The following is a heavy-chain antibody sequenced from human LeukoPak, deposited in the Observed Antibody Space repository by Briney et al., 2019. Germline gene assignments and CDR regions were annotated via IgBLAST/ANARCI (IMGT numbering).Heavy chain of an antibody. CDR3: ASGGDSSGYYAFDI. D-gene: IGHD3-22*01. CDR2: IYYSGST. J-gene: IGHJ3*02. V-gene: IGHV4-61*10. Sequence: PSETLSLTCTVSGGSISSGSYYWSWIRQPAGKGLEWIGYIYYSGSTNYNPSLKSRVTISVDTSKNQFSLKLSSVTAADTAVYYCASGGDSSGYYAFDIWGQGTMVTVSS. CDR1: GGSISSGSYY.